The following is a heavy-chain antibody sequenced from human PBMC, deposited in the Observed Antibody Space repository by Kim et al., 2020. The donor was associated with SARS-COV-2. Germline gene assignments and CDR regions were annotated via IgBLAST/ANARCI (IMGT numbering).Heavy chain of an antibody. J-gene: IGHJ4*02. CDR1: EFTFRDYW. V-gene: IGHV3-74*03. CDR3: VRVGGHGLDY. D-gene: IGHD5-12*01. CDR2: INPNGDANTA. Sequence: GGSLRLSCAASEFTFRDYWMHWVRQAPGKGLVWVSRINPNGDANTATYAESLKGRFTISRDNAKNTLFLQVNSLRVEDTAVYYCVRVGGHGLDYWGPGT.